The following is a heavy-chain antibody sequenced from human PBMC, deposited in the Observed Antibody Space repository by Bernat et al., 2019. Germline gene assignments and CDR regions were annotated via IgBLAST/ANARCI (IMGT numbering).Heavy chain of an antibody. Sequence: EVQLLESGGDLVQPGGSLRLSCAASGFTFSSYAMSWVRQTPGKELEWVAAISGSGGSTYYADSVKGRFTISRDNSKNTLYLQMKSLRAEETAVYYCAKVTGGYYLNDFDYWGQGTLVTVSS. CDR3: AKVTGGYYLNDFDY. D-gene: IGHD3-22*01. CDR2: ISGSGGST. CDR1: GFTFSSYA. V-gene: IGHV3-23*01. J-gene: IGHJ4*02.